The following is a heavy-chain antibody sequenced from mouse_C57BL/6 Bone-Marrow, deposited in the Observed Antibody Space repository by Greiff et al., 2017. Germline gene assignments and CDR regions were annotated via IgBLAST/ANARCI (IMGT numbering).Heavy chain of an antibody. CDR1: GFTFSSYA. D-gene: IGHD1-1*01. J-gene: IGHJ3*01. CDR2: ISDGGSYT. CDR3: ARDPVYYGSSHFAY. V-gene: IGHV5-4*01. Sequence: EVQGVESGGGLVKPGGSLKLSCAASGFTFSSYAMSWVRQTPEKRLEWVATISDGGSYTYYPDNVKGRFTISRDNAKNNLYLQMSRLKSEDTAMYYCARDPVYYGSSHFAYWGQGTLLTVSA.